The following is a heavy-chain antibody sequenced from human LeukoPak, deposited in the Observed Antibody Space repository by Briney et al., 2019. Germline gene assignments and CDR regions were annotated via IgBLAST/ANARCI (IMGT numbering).Heavy chain of an antibody. V-gene: IGHV3-69-1*01. CDR1: GFTFRASN. D-gene: IGHD3-10*01. CDR2: ITSGGHI. CDR3: ARYSGTYRDY. Sequence: GVSLRLSCATSGFTFRASNMNWVRQAPGKGLEWVSSITSGGHIFYADSVEGRFTISRDNAKNSLYLQMNNLRAEDTAVYFCARYSGTYRDYWGQGTLVTVSS. J-gene: IGHJ4*02.